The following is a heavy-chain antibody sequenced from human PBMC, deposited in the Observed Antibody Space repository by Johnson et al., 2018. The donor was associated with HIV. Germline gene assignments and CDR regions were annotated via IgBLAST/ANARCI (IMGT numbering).Heavy chain of an antibody. J-gene: IGHJ3*02. CDR1: GFTFDDYG. V-gene: IGHV3-20*04. D-gene: IGHD5-18*01. CDR3: ARAYSYGAFDI. Sequence: VQLVESGGGVVRPGGSLRLSCAASGFTFDDYGMSWVRQAPGKGLEWVSAISGSGGTIYYADSVKGRFTISRDNAKNSLYLQMNSLRAEDTAVYYCARAYSYGAFDIWGQGTMVTVSS. CDR2: ISGSGGTI.